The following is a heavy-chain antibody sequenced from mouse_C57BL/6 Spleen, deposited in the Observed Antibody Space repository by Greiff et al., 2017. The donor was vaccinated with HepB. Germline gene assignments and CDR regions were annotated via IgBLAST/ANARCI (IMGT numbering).Heavy chain of an antibody. D-gene: IGHD3-3*01. Sequence: EVQLQQSGPELVKPGASVKIPCKASGYTFTDYNMDWVKQSHGKSLEWIGDINPNNGGTNYNQKFKGKATLTVDKSSSTAYMELRSLTSEDTAVYYCARRSRWFAYWGQGTLVTVSA. V-gene: IGHV1-18*01. CDR2: INPNNGGT. CDR3: ARRSRWFAY. J-gene: IGHJ3*01. CDR1: GYTFTDYN.